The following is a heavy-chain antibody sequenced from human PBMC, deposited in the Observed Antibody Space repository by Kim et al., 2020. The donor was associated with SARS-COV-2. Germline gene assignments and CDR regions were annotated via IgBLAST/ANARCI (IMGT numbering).Heavy chain of an antibody. V-gene: IGHV3-74*01. D-gene: IGHD3-10*01. CDR3: ARDSFCNYNYAGFDH. CDR2: LNTDGTYA. CDR1: GISFSNSW. Sequence: GGSLRLSCAVSGISFSNSWMHWVRQTPGKGLEWVARLNTDGTYAHYSDSVRGRFTISRDNAKNTLYLQMNTLRTEDTAIYYCARDSFCNYNYAGFDHWGQGTHVTVSS. J-gene: IGHJ4*02.